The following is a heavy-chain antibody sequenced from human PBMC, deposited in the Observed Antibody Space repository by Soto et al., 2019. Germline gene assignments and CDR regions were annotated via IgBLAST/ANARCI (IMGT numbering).Heavy chain of an antibody. J-gene: IGHJ6*02. CDR2: IIPIFGTA. CDR3: ARMTTVTSEYYYYGMDV. CDR1: GGTFSSYA. D-gene: IGHD4-17*01. Sequence: QMQLVQSGAEVKKPGSSVKVSCKASGGTFSSYAISWVRQAPGQGLEWMGGIIPIFGTANYAQKFQGRVTITADESTSTAYMELSSLRSEDTAVYYCARMTTVTSEYYYYGMDVWGQGTTVTVSS. V-gene: IGHV1-69*01.